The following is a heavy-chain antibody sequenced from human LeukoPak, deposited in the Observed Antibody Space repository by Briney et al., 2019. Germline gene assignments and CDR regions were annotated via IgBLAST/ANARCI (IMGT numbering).Heavy chain of an antibody. CDR3: ARAGPGSYSHAP. V-gene: IGHV3-21*01. CDR2: ISSSSSYI. CDR1: GFTFSSYS. Sequence: PGGSLRLSCAASGFTFSSYSMNWVRQAPGKGLEWVSSISSSSSYIYYADSVKGRFTISRDNAKNSLYLQMNSLRAEDTAVYYCARAGPGSYSHAPWGQGTLVTVSS. D-gene: IGHD1-26*01. J-gene: IGHJ5*02.